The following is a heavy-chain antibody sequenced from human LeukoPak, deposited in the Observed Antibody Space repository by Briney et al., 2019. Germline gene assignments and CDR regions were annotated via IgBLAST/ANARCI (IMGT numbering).Heavy chain of an antibody. CDR1: GFTFSIYA. D-gene: IGHD3-22*01. V-gene: IGHV3-23*01. CDR3: ARHEGITMIMN. J-gene: IGHJ4*02. Sequence: GGSLRLSCAASGFTFSIYAMSWVRQAPGKGLEWVSTISGSGGSTFYADSVKGRFTISRDNSENTLSLQMNSLRAEDTAVYYCARHEGITMIMNWGQGTLVTVSS. CDR2: ISGSGGST.